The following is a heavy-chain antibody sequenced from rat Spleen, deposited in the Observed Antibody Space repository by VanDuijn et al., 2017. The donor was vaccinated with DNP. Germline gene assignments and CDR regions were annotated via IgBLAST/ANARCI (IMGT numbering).Heavy chain of an antibody. CDR1: GFTFSDYN. CDR2: ILYDGSRT. D-gene: IGHD1-1*01. Sequence: EVQLVESGGGLVPPGRSLKLSCVVSGFTFSDYNMAWVRQAPKKGLEWVATILYDGSRTYYRDSVKGRFTISRDNAKSTLYLQMDSLRSEDTATYYCAPGSYRFDYWGQGVMVTVS. J-gene: IGHJ2*01. CDR3: APGSYRFDY. V-gene: IGHV5S10*01.